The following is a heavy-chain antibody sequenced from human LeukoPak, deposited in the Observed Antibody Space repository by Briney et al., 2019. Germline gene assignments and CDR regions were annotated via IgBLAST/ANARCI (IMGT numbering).Heavy chain of an antibody. CDR3: ARERVVTATDAFDI. J-gene: IGHJ3*02. CDR2: IWYDGSNK. V-gene: IGHV3-33*01. Sequence: GGSLRLSCAASGFTFSSYGMHWVRQAPGKGREGVAVIWYDGSNKYYADSVKGRFTISRDNSKNTLYLQMNSLRAEDTAVYYCARERVVTATDAFDIWGQGTMVTVSS. CDR1: GFTFSSYG. D-gene: IGHD2-21*02.